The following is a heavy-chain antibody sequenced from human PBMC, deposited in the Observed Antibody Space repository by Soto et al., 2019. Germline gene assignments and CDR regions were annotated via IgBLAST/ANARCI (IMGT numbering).Heavy chain of an antibody. CDR1: GGSMRSYY. D-gene: IGHD2-21*01. CDR2: IYSRGDT. CDR3: AGIGEDVYYGMDV. V-gene: IGHV4-4*07. J-gene: IGHJ6*02. Sequence: PETLSLPCSVSGGSMRSYYWNWLRQPAGKGLEWIGRIYSRGDTNYNPSVKSRVTMSVDTSKNEFSLRLNSVTAADTAVYYCAGIGEDVYYGMDVWGQGTTVT.